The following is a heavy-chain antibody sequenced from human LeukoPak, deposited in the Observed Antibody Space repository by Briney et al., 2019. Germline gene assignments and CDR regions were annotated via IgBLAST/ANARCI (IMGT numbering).Heavy chain of an antibody. CDR3: TREEAYCTSATCHFDY. CDR2: ITISSTYI. D-gene: IGHD2-2*01. V-gene: IGHV3-21*01. Sequence: GGSLRLSCVASGFTFSSYTMHWVRQAPGKGLEWVSSITISSTYIWYADSVKGRFTISRDNAKNSLYLQMSSLRAEDTAVYYCTREEAYCTSATCHFDYWGQGTLATVSS. J-gene: IGHJ4*02. CDR1: GFTFSSYT.